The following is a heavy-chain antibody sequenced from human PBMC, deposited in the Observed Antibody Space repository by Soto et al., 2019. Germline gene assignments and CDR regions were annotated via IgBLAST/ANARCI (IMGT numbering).Heavy chain of an antibody. J-gene: IGHJ6*02. CDR3: AREGSGQLLYYYYYGMDV. Sequence: GGSLRLSCAASGFTFSDYYMSWIRQAPGKGLEWVSYISSSGSTIYYADSVKGRFTISRDNAKNSLYLQMNSLRAEDTAVYYCAREGSGQLLYYYYYGMDVWGQGTTVTVSS. CDR2: ISSSGSTI. CDR1: GFTFSDYY. V-gene: IGHV3-11*01. D-gene: IGHD2-2*01.